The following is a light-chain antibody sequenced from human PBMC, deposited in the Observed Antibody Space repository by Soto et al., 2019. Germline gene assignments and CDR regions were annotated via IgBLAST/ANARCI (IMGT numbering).Light chain of an antibody. J-gene: IGLJ3*02. Sequence: QSLLAQPPSAAGSPGQSVTISCTGTSSDIGGYNSVSWYQQHPGKAPRLMIYEVNKRPSGVPDRFSGSKSGYTASLTVSGLQTEDEAFYYCSSSAGIYHYLVFGGGTQLTVL. CDR1: SSDIGGYNS. CDR2: EVN. V-gene: IGLV2-8*01. CDR3: SSSAGIYHYLV.